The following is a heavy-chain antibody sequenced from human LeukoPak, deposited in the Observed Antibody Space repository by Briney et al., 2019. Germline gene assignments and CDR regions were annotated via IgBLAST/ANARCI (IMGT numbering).Heavy chain of an antibody. Sequence: GASVKVSCKASGYTFTSYGISWVRQAPGQGLEWMGWISAYNGNTNYAQKLQGRVTMTTDTSTSTAYMELSRLRSDDTAVYYCARDSDLTGSSYYYYMDVWGKGTMVTVSS. J-gene: IGHJ6*03. CDR2: ISAYNGNT. CDR1: GYTFTSYG. V-gene: IGHV1-18*01. D-gene: IGHD3-9*01. CDR3: ARDSDLTGSSYYYYMDV.